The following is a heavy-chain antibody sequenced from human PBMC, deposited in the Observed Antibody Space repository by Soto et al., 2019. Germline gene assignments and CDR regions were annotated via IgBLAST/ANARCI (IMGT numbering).Heavy chain of an antibody. Sequence: GASVKFSCKASGGTFSSYAISWVRQAPGQGLEWMGGIIPIFGTANYAQKFQGRVTITADESTSTAYMELSSLRSEDTAVYYCARLYSGYDFAEWGQGTLVTVSS. V-gene: IGHV1-69*13. CDR1: GGTFSSYA. CDR3: ARLYSGYDFAE. CDR2: IIPIFGTA. D-gene: IGHD5-12*01. J-gene: IGHJ4*02.